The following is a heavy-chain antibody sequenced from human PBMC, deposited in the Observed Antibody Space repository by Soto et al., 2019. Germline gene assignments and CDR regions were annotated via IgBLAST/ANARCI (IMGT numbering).Heavy chain of an antibody. Sequence: QVQLVESGGGVVQPGRSLRLSCAASGFPFSSYGMHWVREAPGKGLEWVAVISYDGSNKYYADSVKGRFTISRDNSASTLSLQMNSVRPEDRALYYCVGGQYYFDYRGQGTLVTVSP. D-gene: IGHD3-10*01. J-gene: IGHJ4*02. CDR3: VGGQYYFDY. CDR2: ISYDGSNK. CDR1: GFPFSSYG. V-gene: IGHV3-30*03.